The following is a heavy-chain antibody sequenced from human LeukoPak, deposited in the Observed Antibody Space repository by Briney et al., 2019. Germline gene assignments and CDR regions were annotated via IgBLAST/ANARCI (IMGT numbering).Heavy chain of an antibody. J-gene: IGHJ3*02. CDR3: ARDNWNGRNDAFDI. Sequence: GGSLRLSCAASGFTFSSYGMHWVRQAPGKGLEWVAIIRYDGTNKYYADSVKGRFTISRDNSKNTLYLQMNSLRAEDTAVYYCARDNWNGRNDAFDIWGQGTMVTVSS. CDR1: GFTFSSYG. V-gene: IGHV3-33*08. D-gene: IGHD1-20*01. CDR2: IRYDGTNK.